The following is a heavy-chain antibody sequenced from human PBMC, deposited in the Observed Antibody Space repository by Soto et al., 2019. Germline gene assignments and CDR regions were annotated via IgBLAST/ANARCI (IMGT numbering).Heavy chain of an antibody. Sequence: PSETLSLTCDVYGGSFSGYYWSWIRQPPGKGLEWIGEINHRGSTNYNPSLKSRVTISVDTSKKQFSLKLSSVTAADTAVYYFASGGSYYSNYDRFDPWGQGTLVTVSS. CDR1: GGSFSGYY. CDR3: ASGGSYYSNYDRFDP. V-gene: IGHV4-34*01. D-gene: IGHD4-4*01. CDR2: INHRGST. J-gene: IGHJ5*02.